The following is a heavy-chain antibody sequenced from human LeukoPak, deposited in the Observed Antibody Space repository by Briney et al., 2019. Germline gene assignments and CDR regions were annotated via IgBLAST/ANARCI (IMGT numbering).Heavy chain of an antibody. Sequence: SETLSLTCADYGGSFSGYYCSWIRQPPGKGLEWIGEINHSGSTNYNPSLKSRVTISVDTSKNQFSLKLSSVTAADTAVYYCARTSLQYSSGWYRFHSPFDYWGQGTLVTVSS. CDR1: GGSFSGYY. CDR2: INHSGST. V-gene: IGHV4-34*01. CDR3: ARTSLQYSSGWYRFHSPFDY. J-gene: IGHJ4*02. D-gene: IGHD6-19*01.